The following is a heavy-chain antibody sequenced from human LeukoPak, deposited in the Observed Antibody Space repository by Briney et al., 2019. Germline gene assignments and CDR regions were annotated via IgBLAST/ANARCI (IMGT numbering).Heavy chain of an antibody. D-gene: IGHD3-16*01. Sequence: PGGSLRLSCAASGFTFSNAWMSWVRQAPGKGLEWVGLIKSKTDGGTTDYAAPVKGRFTISRDDSKNTLYLQMNSLKTEDTAVYYCTTFLGAYWGQGTLVTVSS. J-gene: IGHJ4*02. CDR2: IKSKTDGGTT. CDR1: GFTFSNAW. V-gene: IGHV3-15*01. CDR3: TTFLGAY.